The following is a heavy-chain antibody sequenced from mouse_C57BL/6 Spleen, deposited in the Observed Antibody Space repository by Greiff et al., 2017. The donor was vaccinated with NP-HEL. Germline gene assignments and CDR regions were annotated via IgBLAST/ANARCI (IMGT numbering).Heavy chain of an antibody. CDR2: ISDGGSYT. CDR1: GFTFSSYA. J-gene: IGHJ3*01. D-gene: IGHD6-1*01. V-gene: IGHV5-4*01. CDR3: ARDPLWAY. Sequence: EVKVEESGGGLVKPGGSLKLSCAASGFTFSSYAMSWVRQTPEKRLEWVATISDGGSYTYYPDNVKGRFTISRDNAKNNLYLQMSHLKSEDTAMYYCARDPLWAYWGQGTLVTVSA.